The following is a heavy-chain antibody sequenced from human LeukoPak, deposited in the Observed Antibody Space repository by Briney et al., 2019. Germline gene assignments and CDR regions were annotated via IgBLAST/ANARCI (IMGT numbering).Heavy chain of an antibody. Sequence: QPGRSLRLSCAASGFTFSSYAMHWVRQAPGKGLEWVAVISYDGSNKYYADSVKGRFTISRDNSKNTLYLRMNSLRAEDTAVYYCAKDGAEVVITYYFDYWGQGTLVTVSS. CDR1: GFTFSSYA. CDR3: AKDGAEVVITYYFDY. V-gene: IGHV3-30-3*01. CDR2: ISYDGSNK. J-gene: IGHJ4*02. D-gene: IGHD3-22*01.